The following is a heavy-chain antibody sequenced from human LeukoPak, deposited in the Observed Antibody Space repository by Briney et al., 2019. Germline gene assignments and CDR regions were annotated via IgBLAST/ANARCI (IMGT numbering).Heavy chain of an antibody. J-gene: IGHJ5*01. CDR2: ISFSGGNT. CDR1: GFTFSGSA. D-gene: IGHD6-19*01. CDR3: AKGMSVAANWFDS. V-gene: IGHV3-23*01. Sequence: QPGGSLRLSCAASGFTFSGSAMSWVRQAPGKGLEWVSLISFSGGNTYYADSVKGRFTISRDNSKDTLYLQMDSLRGDDTAVYYCAKGMSVAANWFDSWGQGTLVTVSS.